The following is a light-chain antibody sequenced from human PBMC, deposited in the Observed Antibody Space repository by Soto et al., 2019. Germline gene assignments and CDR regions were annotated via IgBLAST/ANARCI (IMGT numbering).Light chain of an antibody. Sequence: DVQMIPSLSSGCAAVGERVPITCRASQVMSSWLAWYQQKPGKAPKLLIFAAYTLQSGVPSRFSGSGSRTDFTLTSTSLQPEAIGTYYCQQTDTLPSTFGQGTRLEIK. J-gene: IGKJ5*01. CDR1: QVMSSW. CDR3: QQTDTLPST. CDR2: AAY. V-gene: IGKV1D-12*01.